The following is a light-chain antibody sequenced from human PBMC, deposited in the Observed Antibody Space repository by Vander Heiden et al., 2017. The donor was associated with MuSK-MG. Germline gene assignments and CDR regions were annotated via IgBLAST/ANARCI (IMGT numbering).Light chain of an antibody. Sequence: DIQMTQSPSSLSASVGDRVTITCRASQSISSYLNWYQQKPGKAPKLLIYAASSLQSAVPSRFTGSGSGTDFTLTISSMHPEDFATYYCHESDTTPLTFGGGTKVEIK. CDR2: AAS. CDR1: QSISSY. J-gene: IGKJ4*01. V-gene: IGKV1-39*01. CDR3: HESDTTPLT.